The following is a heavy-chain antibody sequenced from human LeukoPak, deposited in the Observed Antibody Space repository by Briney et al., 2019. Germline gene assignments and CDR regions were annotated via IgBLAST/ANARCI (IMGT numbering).Heavy chain of an antibody. J-gene: IGHJ4*02. V-gene: IGHV1-46*01. CDR2: VNPGGGST. D-gene: IGHD2-21*01. CDR1: GYTFTSYY. Sequence: VASAKDSRKATGYTFTSYYMYWVRQAPGQGLEWMGRVNPGGGSTNYAEKFQGTVTMTRDTATSTVYMELGSLRSEDTAVYYCAREGSYIGGGGYYYWGQGTLVTVSS. CDR3: AREGSYIGGGGYYY.